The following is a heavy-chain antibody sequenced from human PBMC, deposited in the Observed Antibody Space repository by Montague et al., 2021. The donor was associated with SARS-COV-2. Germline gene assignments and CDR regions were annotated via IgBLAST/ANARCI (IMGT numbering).Heavy chain of an antibody. CDR1: GFTFNNYW. V-gene: IGHV3-74*01. CDR3: AREAYNSGDFDF. D-gene: IGHD6-19*01. CDR2: INRDGSST. J-gene: IGHJ4*02. Sequence: SRRLSCAASGFTFNNYWMHWVRQVPRKGLLWVSRINRDGSSTTYADSVKGRFTISRDNAKNTLYLQVNSLRDDDTAVYYCAREAYNSGDFDFWGQGTLVTVSS.